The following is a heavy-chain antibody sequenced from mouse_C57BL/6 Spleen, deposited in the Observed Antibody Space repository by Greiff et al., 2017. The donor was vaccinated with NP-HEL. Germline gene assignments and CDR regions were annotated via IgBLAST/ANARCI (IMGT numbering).Heavy chain of an antibody. J-gene: IGHJ1*03. CDR2: IYPNSGST. D-gene: IGHD1-1*01. V-gene: IGHV1-64*01. CDR1: GYTFTSYW. CDR3: ATYYGSSYWYFDV. Sequence: VQLQQPGAELVKPGASVKLSCKASGYTFTSYWMHWVKQRPGQGLEWIGMIYPNSGSTNYNEKFKSKATLTVDKSSSTAYMQLSSLTSEDSAVYYCATYYGSSYWYFDVWGTGTTVTVSS.